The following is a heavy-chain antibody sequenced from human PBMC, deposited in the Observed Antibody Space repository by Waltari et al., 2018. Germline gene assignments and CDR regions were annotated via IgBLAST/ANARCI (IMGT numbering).Heavy chain of an antibody. D-gene: IGHD3-16*01. J-gene: IGHJ3*02. CDR1: GFTFSSYS. V-gene: IGHV3-21*01. CDR3: ARLSGGGGAFDI. Sequence: EVQLVESGGGLVKPGGSLRLSCAASGFTFSSYSMNWVRQAPGKGLEWVSSISSSSSYIYYADSVKGRFTISRDNAKNSLYLQMNSLRAEDTAVYYCARLSGGGGAFDIWGQGTMVTVSS. CDR2: ISSSSSYI.